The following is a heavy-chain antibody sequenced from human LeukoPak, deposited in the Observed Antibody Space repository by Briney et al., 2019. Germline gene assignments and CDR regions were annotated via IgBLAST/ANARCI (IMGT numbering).Heavy chain of an antibody. CDR1: GGTFSSYA. CDR2: IIPIFGTA. Sequence: GASVKVSCKASGGTFSSYAISWVRQAPGQGLEWMGGIIPIFGTANYAQKFQGRVTITADESTSTAYMELSSLRSEDTAVYYCARESSGYSYGLRSLLDYWGQGTLVTVSS. D-gene: IGHD5-18*01. CDR3: ARESSGYSYGLRSLLDY. J-gene: IGHJ4*02. V-gene: IGHV1-69*13.